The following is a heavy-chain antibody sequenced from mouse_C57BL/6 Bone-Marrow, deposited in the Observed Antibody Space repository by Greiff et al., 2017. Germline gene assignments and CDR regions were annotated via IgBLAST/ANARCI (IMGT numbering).Heavy chain of an antibody. CDR3: ARPLFRGFAY. D-gene: IGHD1-1*01. V-gene: IGHV5-6*01. CDR2: ISSGGSYT. Sequence: EVNVVESGGDLVKPGGSLKLSCAASGFTFSSYGMSWVRQTPDKRLEWVATISSGGSYTYYPDSVKGRFTISRDNAKNTLYLQMSSLKSEDTAMYYCARPLFRGFAYWGQGTLVTVSA. CDR1: GFTFSSYG. J-gene: IGHJ3*01.